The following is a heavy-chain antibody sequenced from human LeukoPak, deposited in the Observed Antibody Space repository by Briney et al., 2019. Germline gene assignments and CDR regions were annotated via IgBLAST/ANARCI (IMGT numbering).Heavy chain of an antibody. J-gene: IGHJ3*02. D-gene: IGHD2-2*01. CDR3: ARGAYCSSTSCQMNAFDI. CDR1: GGSFSGYY. Sequence: PSETLSLTCAVYGGSFSGYYWSWIRQPPGKGLEWIGEINHSGSTNYNPSLKSRVTISVDTSKNQFSPKLSSVTAADTAVYYCARGAYCSSTSCQMNAFDIWGQGTMVTVSS. V-gene: IGHV4-34*01. CDR2: INHSGST.